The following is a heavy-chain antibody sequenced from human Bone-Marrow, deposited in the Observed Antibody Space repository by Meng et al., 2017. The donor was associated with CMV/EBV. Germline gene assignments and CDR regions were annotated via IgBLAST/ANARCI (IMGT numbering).Heavy chain of an antibody. V-gene: IGHV3-48*01. CDR1: GFTFSSYA. D-gene: IGHD5-18*01. CDR2: ISSSGSTI. CDR3: ALTSSVDTDFDY. J-gene: IGHJ4*02. Sequence: GESLKISCAASGFTFSSYAMSWVRQAPGKGLEWVSYISSSGSTIYYADSVKGRFTISRDNSKNTLYLQMNSLRAEDTAVYYCALTSSVDTDFDYWGQGTLVTVSS.